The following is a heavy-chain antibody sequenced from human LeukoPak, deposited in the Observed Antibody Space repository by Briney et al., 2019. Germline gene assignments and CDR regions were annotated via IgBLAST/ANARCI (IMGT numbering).Heavy chain of an antibody. J-gene: IGHJ4*02. CDR2: ISGSGGST. CDR1: GFTFSSYA. D-gene: IGHD3-10*01. CDR3: AKTITMVRGVDY. V-gene: IGHV3-23*01. Sequence: GGSLRLSCAASGFTFSSYAMSWVRQAPGKGLEWVSSISGSGGSTYYADSVKGRFTISRDNSKNTLYLQINSLRAEDTAVYYCAKTITMVRGVDYWGQGTLVTVSS.